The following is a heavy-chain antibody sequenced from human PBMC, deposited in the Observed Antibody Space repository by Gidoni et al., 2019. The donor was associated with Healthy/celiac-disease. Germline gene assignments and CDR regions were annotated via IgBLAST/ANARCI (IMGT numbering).Heavy chain of an antibody. D-gene: IGHD3-3*01. CDR3: AREGKRFLEWLSPKLNWFDP. CDR1: GYTFTSYY. J-gene: IGHJ5*02. CDR2: INPSGGST. V-gene: IGHV1-46*03. Sequence: QVQLVQSGAEVKKPGASVKVSCKASGYTFTSYYMHWVRQAPGQGLEWMGIINPSGGSTSYAQKFQGRVTMTRDTSTSTVYMELSSLRSEDTAVYYCAREGKRFLEWLSPKLNWFDPWGQGTLVTVSS.